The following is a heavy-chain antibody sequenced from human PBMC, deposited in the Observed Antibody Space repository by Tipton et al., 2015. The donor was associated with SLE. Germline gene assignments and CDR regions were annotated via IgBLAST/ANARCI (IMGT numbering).Heavy chain of an antibody. D-gene: IGHD3-3*01. Sequence: GLVKPSETLSLTCRVSGGSISSSDYYWGWIRQPPGKPLEWIGNVYSGGTAYYRPSLKSRASISVDTSKQEISLTLRSVTAGDTAVYFCARIKDSRGSYSSEFFFHWGEGTLVTVSS. J-gene: IGHJ1*01. CDR1: GGSISSSDYY. V-gene: IGHV4-39*01. CDR2: VYSGGTA. CDR3: ARIKDSRGSYSSEFFFH.